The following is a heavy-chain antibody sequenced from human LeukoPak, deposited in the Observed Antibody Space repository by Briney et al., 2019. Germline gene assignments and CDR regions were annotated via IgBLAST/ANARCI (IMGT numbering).Heavy chain of an antibody. D-gene: IGHD2-21*02. J-gene: IGHJ3*02. V-gene: IGHV3-30*04. CDR1: GFTFSSYA. CDR3: AKLVSRVVVTETDAFDI. Sequence: PGGSLRLSCAASGFTFSSYAMHWVRQAPGKGLEWVAVISYDGSNKYYADSVKGRFTISRDNAKNTLYLQMNSLRAEDTAVYYCAKLVSRVVVTETDAFDIWGQGTMVTVSS. CDR2: ISYDGSNK.